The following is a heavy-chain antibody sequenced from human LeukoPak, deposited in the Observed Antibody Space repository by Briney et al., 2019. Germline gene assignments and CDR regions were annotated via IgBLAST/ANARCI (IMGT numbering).Heavy chain of an antibody. CDR1: GGSIRSTVHY. J-gene: IGHJ4*02. D-gene: IGHD4-17*01. CDR3: ARDFGDFRTDY. Sequence: SETLSLICTVSGGSIRSTVHYWAWSRQSPGKGLEWIGSSDYSGGTTYNPSLKSRVTVSVDTSKNQFSLKLTSVTAADTAVYYCARDFGDFRTDYWGQGTLVTVSS. V-gene: IGHV4-39*01. CDR2: SDYSGGT.